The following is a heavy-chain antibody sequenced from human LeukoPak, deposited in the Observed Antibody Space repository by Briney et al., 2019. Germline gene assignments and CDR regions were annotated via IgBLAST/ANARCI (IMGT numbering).Heavy chain of an antibody. Sequence: PSQTLSLTCTVSGGSISNGSYYWSWLRQPAGKGLEWIGRFHTSGSYNYNPYLKSRLPIALDTSKNQFSLKVTSVTAADTAVYYCARDFAPFGSGRGYGYWGQGTLVTVSS. J-gene: IGHJ4*02. CDR3: ARDFAPFGSGRGYGY. CDR1: GGSISNGSYY. CDR2: FHTSGSY. D-gene: IGHD3-10*01. V-gene: IGHV4-61*02.